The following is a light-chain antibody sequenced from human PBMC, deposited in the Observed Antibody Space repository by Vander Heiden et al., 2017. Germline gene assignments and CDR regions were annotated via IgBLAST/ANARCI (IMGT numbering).Light chain of an antibody. CDR3: QQYHDYPLT. CDR1: QSISSW. Sequence: DIQMTQTPSTLSASIGDRVTITCRASQSISSWLAWFQQKPGKAPKLLIYKASGLENGVPSRFSGSGSGTEFTLTINYLQPDDFATYYCQQYHDYPLTFGGGTKVE. V-gene: IGKV1-5*03. CDR2: KAS. J-gene: IGKJ4*01.